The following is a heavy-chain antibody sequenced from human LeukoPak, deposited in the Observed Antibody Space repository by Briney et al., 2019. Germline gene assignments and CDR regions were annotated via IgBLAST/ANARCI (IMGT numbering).Heavy chain of an antibody. CDR3: AKDLHMTTVTNLFDY. Sequence: PGGSLRLSCAASGFTFSSYWMHWVRQAPGKGLEWVAVIWCDGSNKYYADSVKGRFTISRDNSKSTLYLQMNSLRAEDTAVYYCAKDLHMTTVTNLFDYWGQGTLVTVSS. CDR2: IWCDGSNK. J-gene: IGHJ4*02. V-gene: IGHV3-33*06. D-gene: IGHD4-11*01. CDR1: GFTFSSYW.